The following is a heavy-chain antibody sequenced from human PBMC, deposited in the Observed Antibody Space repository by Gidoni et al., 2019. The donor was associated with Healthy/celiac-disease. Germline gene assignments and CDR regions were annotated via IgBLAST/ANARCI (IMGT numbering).Heavy chain of an antibody. CDR1: GFTFDDYA. CDR3: AKDNPPDDYSNYPFRDYYYMDV. D-gene: IGHD4-4*01. Sequence: DVQLVESGGGLVQPGRSLRLSCAASGFTFDDYAMHWVRQAPGKGLECVSGISWNSGSIGYADSVKGRFTISRDNAKNSLYLQMNSLRAEDTALYYCAKDNPPDDYSNYPFRDYYYMDVWGKGTTVTVSS. CDR2: ISWNSGSI. V-gene: IGHV3-9*01. J-gene: IGHJ6*03.